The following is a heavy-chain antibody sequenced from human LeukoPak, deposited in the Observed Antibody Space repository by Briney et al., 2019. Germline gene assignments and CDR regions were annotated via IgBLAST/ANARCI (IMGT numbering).Heavy chain of an antibody. J-gene: IGHJ4*02. CDR2: IYTSGST. CDR1: GGSICSYY. V-gene: IGHV4-4*07. Sequence: SETLSLTCTVSGGSICSYYWSRIRQPAGKGLEWIGRIYTSGSTNYNPSLKSRVTMSVDTSKNQFSLKLSSVTAADTAVYYCAIIVDTAMVDYWGQGTLVTVSS. CDR3: AIIVDTAMVDY. D-gene: IGHD5-18*01.